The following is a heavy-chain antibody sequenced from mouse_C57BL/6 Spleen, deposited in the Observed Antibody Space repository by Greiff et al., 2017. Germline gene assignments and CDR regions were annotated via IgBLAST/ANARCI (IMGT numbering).Heavy chain of an antibody. CDR3: AIYYSNYRWYFDV. Sequence: QVQLQQPGAELVKPGASVKLSCKASGYTFTSYWMHWVKQRPGQGLEWIGMIHPNSGSTNYNEKFKGKATFTADTSSNTAYMQLSSLTTEDSAIYYCAIYYSNYRWYFDVWGTGTTVTVSS. V-gene: IGHV1-64*01. CDR1: GYTFTSYW. CDR2: IHPNSGST. J-gene: IGHJ1*03. D-gene: IGHD2-5*01.